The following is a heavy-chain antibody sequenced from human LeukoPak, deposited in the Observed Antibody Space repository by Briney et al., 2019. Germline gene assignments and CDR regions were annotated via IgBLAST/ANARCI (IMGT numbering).Heavy chain of an antibody. CDR3: ARSLSPYYDVTSAYWVWGY. V-gene: IGHV4-34*01. Sequence: SETLSLTCGVSGESFSGYYWSWLRQPPGKGLEWIGEINQSGDTNYNPSFECRVTMSVDASKKQFSLKVKSVTAADGAVYYCARSLSPYYDVTSAYWVWGYWGQGTLVIISS. CDR2: INQSGDT. J-gene: IGHJ4*02. D-gene: IGHD3-3*01. CDR1: GESFSGYY.